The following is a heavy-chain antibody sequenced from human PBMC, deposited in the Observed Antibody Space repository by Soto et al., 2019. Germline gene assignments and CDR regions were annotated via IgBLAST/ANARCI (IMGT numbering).Heavy chain of an antibody. CDR3: ARDLAYCGGDCYSGDYYYYGMDV. CDR1: GYTFTSYY. J-gene: IGHJ6*02. D-gene: IGHD2-21*02. V-gene: IGHV1-46*01. CDR2: INPSGGST. Sequence: GASVKVSCKASGYTFTSYYMHWVRQAPGQGLEWMGIINPSGGSTSYAQKFQGRVTMTRDTSTSTVYMELSSLRSEDTAVYYCARDLAYCGGDCYSGDYYYYGMDVWGQGTTVTVSS.